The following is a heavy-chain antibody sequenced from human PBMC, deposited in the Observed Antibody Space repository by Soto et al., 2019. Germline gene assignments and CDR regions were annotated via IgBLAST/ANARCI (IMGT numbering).Heavy chain of an antibody. J-gene: IGHJ3*02. Sequence: EVPLVESGGGLVQPGRSLRLSCAASGFTFDDYAMHWVRQAPGKGLEWVSGISWNSGSIGYADSVKGRFTISRDNAKNSLYLQMNSLRAEDTALYYCAKDYRDGYSNDAFDIWGQGTMVTVSS. D-gene: IGHD4-4*01. CDR1: GFTFDDYA. CDR2: ISWNSGSI. V-gene: IGHV3-9*01. CDR3: AKDYRDGYSNDAFDI.